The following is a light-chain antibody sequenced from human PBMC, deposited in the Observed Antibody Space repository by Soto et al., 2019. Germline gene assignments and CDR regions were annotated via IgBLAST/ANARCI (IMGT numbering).Light chain of an antibody. Sequence: ESEETQCPSSLSASVGDRVTITCRASQSISSYLNWYQQKPGKAPKLLIYAASSLQSGVPSRFSGSGSGTDFTLTISSLQPEDFATYYCHQSHSTPPTFGQGTKVDI. J-gene: IGKJ1*01. V-gene: IGKV1-39*01. CDR3: HQSHSTPPT. CDR1: QSISSY. CDR2: AAS.